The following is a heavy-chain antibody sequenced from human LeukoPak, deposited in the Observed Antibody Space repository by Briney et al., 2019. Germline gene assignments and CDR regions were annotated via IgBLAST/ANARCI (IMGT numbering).Heavy chain of an antibody. J-gene: IGHJ4*02. Sequence: GGSLRLSCAASGFSLSSYEMNWVRQAPGKGLEWVSYISSSSSTIYYADSVKGRFTISRDNAKNSLYLQMNSLRDEDTAVYYCATEKSGSYYSWGQGTLVTVSS. CDR1: GFSLSSYE. D-gene: IGHD1-26*01. CDR3: ATEKSGSYYS. V-gene: IGHV3-48*02. CDR2: ISSSSSTI.